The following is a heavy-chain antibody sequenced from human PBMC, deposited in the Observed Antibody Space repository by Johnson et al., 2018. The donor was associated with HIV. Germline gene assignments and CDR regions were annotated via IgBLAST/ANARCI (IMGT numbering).Heavy chain of an antibody. CDR3: AKEAGNSSWIPLYDAFDI. CDR2: ISWNSGSI. Sequence: VQVVESGGGLVQPGRSLRISCAASRFTFDDYAMHWVRQAPGKGLEWVSGISWNSGSIGYADSVKGRFTISRDNAKNSLYLQMNSLGAEDTALYYCAKEAGNSSWIPLYDAFDIWGQGTMVTVSS. CDR1: RFTFDDYA. V-gene: IGHV3-9*01. J-gene: IGHJ3*02. D-gene: IGHD6-13*01.